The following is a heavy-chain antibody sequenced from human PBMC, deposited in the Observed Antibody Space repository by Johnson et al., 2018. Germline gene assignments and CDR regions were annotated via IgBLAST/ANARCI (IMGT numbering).Heavy chain of an antibody. CDR1: GFTFDDYA. J-gene: IGHJ3*01. CDR3: TRGLYEA. V-gene: IGHV3-9*01. CDR2: ISWNRGSI. Sequence: VQLVQSGGGLVQPGRSLRLSCAASGFTFDDYAMHWVRQAPGKGLEWVSGISWNRGSIGYVDSVKGRFLISSDNAKNSLYLQMNSLRSEDTAFYYCTRGLYEAWGQGTMVTVSS. D-gene: IGHD3-10*01.